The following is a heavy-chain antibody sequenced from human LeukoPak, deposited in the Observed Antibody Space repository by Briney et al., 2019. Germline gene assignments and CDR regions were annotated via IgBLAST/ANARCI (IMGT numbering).Heavy chain of an antibody. V-gene: IGHV4-59*01. D-gene: IGHD3-22*01. Sequence: SETLSLTCTVSGGSISSYYWSWIRQPPGKGLEWIGYIYYSGSTNYNPSLKSRVTISVDTSKNQFSLKLSSVTAADTAVYYCARVPHYYDSSGYSYGMDVWGQGTTVTVSS. CDR2: IYYSGST. J-gene: IGHJ6*02. CDR3: ARVPHYYDSSGYSYGMDV. CDR1: GGSISSYY.